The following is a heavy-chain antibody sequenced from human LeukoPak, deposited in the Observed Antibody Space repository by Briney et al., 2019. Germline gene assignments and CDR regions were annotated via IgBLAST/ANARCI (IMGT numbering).Heavy chain of an antibody. Sequence: GASVTVSFKASGCTLTGYYVHWVRQAPGRGLEWMGWINPNSGDTNYAQKFQGRVTMTRDTSISTAYMELSSLRSDDTAVYYCARNTHFDYWGQGALVTVSS. CDR1: GCTLTGYY. V-gene: IGHV1-2*02. CDR3: ARNTHFDY. J-gene: IGHJ4*02. CDR2: INPNSGDT.